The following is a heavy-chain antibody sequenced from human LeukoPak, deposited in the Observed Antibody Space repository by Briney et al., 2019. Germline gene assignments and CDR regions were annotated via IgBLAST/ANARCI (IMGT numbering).Heavy chain of an antibody. J-gene: IGHJ4*02. Sequence: GESLKISCKGSGYSFTYYWIGWVRQMPGKGLEWMGIIYPGDSDARYSPSFQGQVTISADKSNSTAYLQWSSLKASDTAMYYCARGYGSGTYYLDYWGQGTLVTVSS. V-gene: IGHV5-51*01. CDR3: ARGYGSGTYYLDY. D-gene: IGHD3-10*01. CDR1: GYSFTYYW. CDR2: IYPGDSDA.